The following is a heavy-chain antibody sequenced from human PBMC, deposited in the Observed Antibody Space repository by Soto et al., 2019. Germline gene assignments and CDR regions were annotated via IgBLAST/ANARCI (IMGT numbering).Heavy chain of an antibody. V-gene: IGHV4-31*03. CDR1: GGSISSDDCF. CDR2: TYYSGTT. D-gene: IGHD3-16*01. J-gene: IGHJ6*02. CDR3: ARDEGHDSGLSCGMDV. Sequence: QVQLQESGPGLVKPSETLSLSCNVSGGSISSDDCFWSWVRQHPASGLEWIGYTYYSGTTYYNPSLQSRITISVETSKNQFSLKLRSVTAADTAVYFCARDEGHDSGLSCGMDVWGQGTAVTVS.